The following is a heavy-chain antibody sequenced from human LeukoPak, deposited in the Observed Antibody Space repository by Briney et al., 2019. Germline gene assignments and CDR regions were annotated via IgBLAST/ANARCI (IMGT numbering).Heavy chain of an antibody. CDR1: GYTFTGYY. CDR2: VNPNNGVP. D-gene: IGHD5-18*01. Sequence: GASVKVSCKASGYTFTGYYMHWVRQAPGQGLEWMGRVNPNNGVPNYAQKFQGRVTMTRDTSISTAYMELSRLRSDDTAVYYCARENSYGPNWFDLWGQGTLVTVSS. CDR3: ARENSYGPNWFDL. J-gene: IGHJ5*02. V-gene: IGHV1-2*06.